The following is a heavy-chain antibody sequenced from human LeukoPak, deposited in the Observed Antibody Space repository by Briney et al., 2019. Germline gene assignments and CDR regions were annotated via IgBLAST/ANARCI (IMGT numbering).Heavy chain of an antibody. Sequence: PGGSLRLSCAASGFTFSDYYMSWIRQAPGKGLEWVSYISSRTSDTNYVDSVKGRFTISRDNAKNSLYLQMNSLRAEDTAVYYCARESYWGSSAKGFDYWGQGTLVTVSS. D-gene: IGHD7-27*01. CDR1: GFTFSDYY. V-gene: IGHV3-11*06. CDR2: ISSRTSDT. CDR3: ARESYWGSSAKGFDY. J-gene: IGHJ4*02.